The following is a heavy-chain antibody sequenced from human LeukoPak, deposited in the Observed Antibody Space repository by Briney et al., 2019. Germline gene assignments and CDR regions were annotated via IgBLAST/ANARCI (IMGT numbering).Heavy chain of an antibody. CDR1: GFTFSTYS. D-gene: IGHD6-13*01. Sequence: GRSLRLSCAASGFTFSTYSINWVRQAPGKGLEWVSSISSSSSYIYYADSVKGRVTISRDNAKNSLYLQMNSLRAEDTAVYYCALAAAASSFDYWGQGTLVTVSS. CDR3: ALAAAASSFDY. V-gene: IGHV3-21*01. CDR2: ISSSSSYI. J-gene: IGHJ4*02.